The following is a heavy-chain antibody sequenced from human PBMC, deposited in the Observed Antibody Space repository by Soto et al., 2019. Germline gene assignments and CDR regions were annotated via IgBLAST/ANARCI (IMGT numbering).Heavy chain of an antibody. CDR1: GLTISGKKY. Sequence: DVQLVESGGGFIQPGESLRLSCAAFGLTISGKKYVAWVRQAPGKGLEWVSALYDVDGSFYADSVTGRFTTSSDSSKTTVYHQMNDLRTDDTAVYYCATWHEREHAFDVWGHGTTVTISS. CDR2: LYDVDGS. V-gene: IGHV3-53*01. J-gene: IGHJ3*01. D-gene: IGHD1-1*01. CDR3: ATWHEREHAFDV.